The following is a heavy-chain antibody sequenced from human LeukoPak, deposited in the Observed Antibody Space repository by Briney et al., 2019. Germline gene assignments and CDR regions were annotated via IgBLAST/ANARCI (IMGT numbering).Heavy chain of an antibody. D-gene: IGHD2-2*01. V-gene: IGHV4-4*07. CDR1: GGSISSYY. CDR3: ARDVVVPAAMENWFDP. J-gene: IGHJ5*02. Sequence: SETLSLTCTVSGGSISSYYWSWIRQPAGKGLEWIGRIYTSGSTNYNPSLKSRVTMSVDTSKNQFSLKLSSVTAADTAVYYCARDVVVPAAMENWFDPWGQGTLVTVSS. CDR2: IYTSGST.